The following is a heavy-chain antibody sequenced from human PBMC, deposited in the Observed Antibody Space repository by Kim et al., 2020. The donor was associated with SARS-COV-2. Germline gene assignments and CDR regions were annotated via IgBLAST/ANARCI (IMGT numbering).Heavy chain of an antibody. D-gene: IGHD3-22*01. J-gene: IGHJ6*02. V-gene: IGHV4-59*01. CDR3: ARGGNYYDSSGYYYQPDYYGMDV. CDR1: GGSISSYY. CDR2: IYYSGST. Sequence: SETLSLTCTVSGGSISSYYWSWIRQPPGKGLEWIGYIYYSGSTNYNPSLKSRVTISVDTSKNQFSLKLSSVTAADTAVYYCARGGNYYDSSGYYYQPDYYGMDVWGQGTTVTVSS.